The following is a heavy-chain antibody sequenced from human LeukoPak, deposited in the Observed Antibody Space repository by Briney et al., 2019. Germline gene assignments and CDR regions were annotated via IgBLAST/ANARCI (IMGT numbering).Heavy chain of an antibody. J-gene: IGHJ5*02. CDR1: GGSISSGSYY. V-gene: IGHV4-61*02. Sequence: SQTLSLTCTVSGGSISSGSYYWSWIRQPAGKGLEWIGRIYTSGSTNYNPSLKSRVTISVDTSKNQFSLKLSSVTAADTAVYYCASSWGQWFDPWGQGTLVTVSS. CDR2: IYTSGST. D-gene: IGHD7-27*01. CDR3: ASSWGQWFDP.